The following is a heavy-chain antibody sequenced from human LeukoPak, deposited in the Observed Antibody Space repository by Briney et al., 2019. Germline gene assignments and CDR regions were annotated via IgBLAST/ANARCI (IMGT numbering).Heavy chain of an antibody. Sequence: ASVKVSCKASGYTFTSYGISWVRQAPGQGLEWMGWISAYNGNTNYAQKLRGRVTMTTDTSTSTAYMELRSLRSDDTAVYYCARTDSSSFGLYYYYYYMDVWGKGTTVTVSS. J-gene: IGHJ6*03. V-gene: IGHV1-18*01. CDR1: GYTFTSYG. D-gene: IGHD6-13*01. CDR2: ISAYNGNT. CDR3: ARTDSSSFGLYYYYYYMDV.